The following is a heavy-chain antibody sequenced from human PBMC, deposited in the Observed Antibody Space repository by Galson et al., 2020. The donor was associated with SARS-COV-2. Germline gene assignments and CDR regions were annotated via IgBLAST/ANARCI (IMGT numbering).Heavy chain of an antibody. CDR1: GFPFSTYS. Sequence: GESLKISCAASGFPFSTYSMNWVRLAPGTGLEWVSSISTSSSYTYYVDSVKGRFSISRDNPRNSLYLQMNSLRAEDTAVYYCARDEGIRGYNYGRLYYGMDVWGQGTTVTVSS. V-gene: IGHV3-21*01. CDR2: ISTSSSYT. CDR3: ARDEGIRGYNYGRLYYGMDV. J-gene: IGHJ6*02. D-gene: IGHD5-18*01.